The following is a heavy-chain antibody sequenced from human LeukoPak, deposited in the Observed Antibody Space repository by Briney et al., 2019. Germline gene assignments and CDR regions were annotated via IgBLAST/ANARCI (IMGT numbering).Heavy chain of an antibody. CDR3: ARDLPRYGFPT. Sequence: ASVKVSCRASGYTLTGYYMHWVRQAPGQGLEWMGWINPNSGGTNYAQKFQGRVTMTRDTSISTAYMELSRLRSDDTAVYYCARDLPRYGFPTWGQGTLVTVSS. CDR1: GYTLTGYY. V-gene: IGHV1-2*02. D-gene: IGHD4-17*01. CDR2: INPNSGGT. J-gene: IGHJ5*02.